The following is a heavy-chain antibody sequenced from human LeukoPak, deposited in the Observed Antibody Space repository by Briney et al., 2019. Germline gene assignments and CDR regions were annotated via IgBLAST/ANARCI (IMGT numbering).Heavy chain of an antibody. CDR1: GFTFSNYA. Sequence: PGGSLRLSCAASGFTFSNYAMTWVRQAPGKGLEWVSTITGSGGSTYYADSVKGRFTISRDNSKNTLSLQMNSLRAEDTAVYYCARQSGYGSSGPGSNWGQGTLVTVSS. D-gene: IGHD3-22*01. CDR2: ITGSGGST. V-gene: IGHV3-23*01. CDR3: ARQSGYGSSGPGSN. J-gene: IGHJ4*02.